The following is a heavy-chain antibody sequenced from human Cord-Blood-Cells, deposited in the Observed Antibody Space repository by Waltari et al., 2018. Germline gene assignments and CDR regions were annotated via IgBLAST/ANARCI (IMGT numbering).Heavy chain of an antibody. CDR3: ARDVSNYEGMDV. D-gene: IGHD4-4*01. CDR2: IYSGGST. CDR1: GFTVSSNY. Sequence: EVQLVESGGGLIQPGGSLRLSCAASGFTVSSNYMSWVRQAPGKGLGWVSVIYSGGSTYYADSVKGRFTISRDNSKNTLYLQMNSLRAEDTAVYYCARDVSNYEGMDVWGQGTTVTVSS. J-gene: IGHJ6*02. V-gene: IGHV3-53*01.